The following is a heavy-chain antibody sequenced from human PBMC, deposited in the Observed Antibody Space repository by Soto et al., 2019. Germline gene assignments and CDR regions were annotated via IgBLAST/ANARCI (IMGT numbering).Heavy chain of an antibody. J-gene: IGHJ4*02. V-gene: IGHV3-23*01. Sequence: GVSLRLSCAASGFTFSSYAMSWVRQAPGKGLEWVSAISGSGGSTYYADSVKGRFTISRDNSKNTLYLQMNSLRAEDTAVYYCAKPNKVQLEDGYFDYWGQGTLVTVSS. CDR2: ISGSGGST. CDR3: AKPNKVQLEDGYFDY. D-gene: IGHD1-1*01. CDR1: GFTFSSYA.